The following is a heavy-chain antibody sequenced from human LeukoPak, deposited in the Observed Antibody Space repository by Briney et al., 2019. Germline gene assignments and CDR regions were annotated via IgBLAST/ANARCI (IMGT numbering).Heavy chain of an antibody. CDR1: GFTFSSYA. V-gene: IGHV3-30-3*01. CDR3: ARSLVDDSAWYAFDI. CDR2: ISYDGSNK. D-gene: IGHD3-22*01. Sequence: TGGSLRLSCAASGFTFSSYAMHWVRQAPGKGLEWVAVISYDGSNKYYADSVKGRFTISRDNSKNTLYLQMNSLRAEDTAVYYCARSLVDDSAWYAFDIWGQGTMVTVSS. J-gene: IGHJ3*02.